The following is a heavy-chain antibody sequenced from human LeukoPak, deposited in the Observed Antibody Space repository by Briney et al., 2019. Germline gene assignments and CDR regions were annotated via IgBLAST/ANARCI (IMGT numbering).Heavy chain of an antibody. CDR1: GFTFSSYA. Sequence: SGGSLRLSCAASGFTFSSYAMSWVRQAPGKGLEWVSAISGSGGSTYYADSVKGRFTISRDNSKNTLYLQINNLRAEDTAIYYCARLGETPITVTLFNWFDPWGQGTLVTVSS. V-gene: IGHV3-23*01. J-gene: IGHJ5*02. D-gene: IGHD4-17*01. CDR3: ARLGETPITVTLFNWFDP. CDR2: ISGSGGST.